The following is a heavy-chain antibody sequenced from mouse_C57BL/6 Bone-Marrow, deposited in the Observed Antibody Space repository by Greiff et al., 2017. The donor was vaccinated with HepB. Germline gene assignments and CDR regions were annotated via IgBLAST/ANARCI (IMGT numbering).Heavy chain of an antibody. CDR3: ARYDCGYHDCLAY. CDR2: IDPSDSYT. J-gene: IGHJ3*01. V-gene: IGHV1-59*01. D-gene: IGHD2-2*01. Sequence: QVQLKQPGAELVKPGASVKLSCKASGYTFTSYWMHWVKQRPGQGLEWIGVIDPSDSYTNYNQKFKGKATLTVDTSSSTPYMQISSLTSEDSAVYDGARYDCGYHDCLAYWGQGTPVTVSA. CDR1: GYTFTSYW.